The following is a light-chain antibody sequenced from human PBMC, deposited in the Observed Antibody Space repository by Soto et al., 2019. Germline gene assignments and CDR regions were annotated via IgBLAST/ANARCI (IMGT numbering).Light chain of an antibody. CDR1: QSLLHSNGNIY. J-gene: IGKJ1*01. V-gene: IGKV2-28*01. Sequence: DIVLTQSPLSLPVTPGEPASISCRSSQSLLHSNGNIYLDWYLQKPGQSPQLMIYLGSIRASGVPDSFSGSGSGTDFTLKITRAEAEDVRVYYCMQAIQAPRTFGLGTKVQIK. CDR3: MQAIQAPRT. CDR2: LGS.